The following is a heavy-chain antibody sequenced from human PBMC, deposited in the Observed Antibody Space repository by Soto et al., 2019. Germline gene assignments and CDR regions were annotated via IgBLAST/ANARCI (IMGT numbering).Heavy chain of an antibody. Sequence: PSETLSLTCTVSGGSISSGGYYWSWIRQHPGKGLEWIGYIYYSGSTYYNPSLKSRVTISVDTSKNQFSLKLSSVTAADTAVYYCARVAPYGYNFDYWGQGTLVTVSS. V-gene: IGHV4-31*03. CDR3: ARVAPYGYNFDY. CDR2: IYYSGST. CDR1: GGSISSGGYY. J-gene: IGHJ4*02. D-gene: IGHD5-18*01.